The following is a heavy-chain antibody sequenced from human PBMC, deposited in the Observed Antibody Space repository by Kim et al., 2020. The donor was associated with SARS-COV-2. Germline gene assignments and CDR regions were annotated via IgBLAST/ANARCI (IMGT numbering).Heavy chain of an antibody. V-gene: IGHV4-34*01. J-gene: IGHJ4*02. CDR2: INHSGST. Sequence: SETLSLTCAVYGGSFSGYYWSWIRQPPGKGLEWIGEINHSGSTNYNPSLKSRVTISVDTSKNQFSLKLSSVTAADTAVYYCARGRSLSTYDYVWGSGVYYFDYWGQGTLVTVSS. CDR3: ARGRSLSTYDYVWGSGVYYFDY. CDR1: GGSFSGYY. D-gene: IGHD3-16*01.